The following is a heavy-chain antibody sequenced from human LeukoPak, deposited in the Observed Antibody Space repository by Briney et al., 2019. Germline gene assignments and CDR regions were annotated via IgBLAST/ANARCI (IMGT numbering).Heavy chain of an antibody. D-gene: IGHD2-2*01. V-gene: IGHV4-38-2*02. J-gene: IGHJ5*02. CDR3: TRTPDSTSMFDP. Sequence: SETLSLTCTVSGYSISSGYYWGWIRQPPGKGLEWIGSIYHSGSTYYNPSLKSRVTISVDTSKNQFSLKLSSVTAADTAVYYCTRTPDSTSMFDPWGQGTLVTVSS. CDR2: IYHSGST. CDR1: GYSISSGYY.